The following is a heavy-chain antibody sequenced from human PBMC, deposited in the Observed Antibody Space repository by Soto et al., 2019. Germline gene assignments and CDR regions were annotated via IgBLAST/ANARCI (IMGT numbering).Heavy chain of an antibody. J-gene: IGHJ3*02. CDR2: IYDSGST. Sequence: SETLSLTCTVSGGSIISYYWSWIRQPPGKGLEWIGYIYDSGSTSYNPSLESRVTISVDTSKNHFSLRLTSVTAADTTAYYCARGRYDSSGYLRDAFDIWGQGTLVTVSS. CDR3: ARGRYDSSGYLRDAFDI. D-gene: IGHD3-22*01. V-gene: IGHV4-59*12. CDR1: GGSIISYY.